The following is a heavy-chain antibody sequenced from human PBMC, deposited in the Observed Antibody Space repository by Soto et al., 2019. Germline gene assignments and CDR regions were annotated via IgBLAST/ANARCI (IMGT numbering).Heavy chain of an antibody. J-gene: IGHJ5*02. Sequence: ASVKVSCKASGYTFTGYYMHWVRQAPGQGLEWMGWINPNSGGTNYAQKFQGRVTMTRDTSISTAYMELSRLRSDDTAVYYCASHGTTGTRPLGWFDPWGQGTLVTVSS. V-gene: IGHV1-2*02. CDR1: GYTFTGYY. D-gene: IGHD1-1*01. CDR3: ASHGTTGTRPLGWFDP. CDR2: INPNSGGT.